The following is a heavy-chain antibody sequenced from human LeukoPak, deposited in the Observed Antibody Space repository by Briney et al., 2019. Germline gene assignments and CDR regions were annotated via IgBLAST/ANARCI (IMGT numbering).Heavy chain of an antibody. CDR1: GFTFSSYA. V-gene: IGHV3-23*01. D-gene: IGHD4-23*01. Sequence: GGSLRLSCAASGFTFSSYAMTWVRQAPEKGLEWVASISVNGGTTYYADSVKGRFTISRDSSKNTLYLQMNSLRAEDTAVYYCVKGGGNVRRYFEYWGQGTLVTVSS. CDR2: ISVNGGTT. J-gene: IGHJ4*02. CDR3: VKGGGNVRRYFEY.